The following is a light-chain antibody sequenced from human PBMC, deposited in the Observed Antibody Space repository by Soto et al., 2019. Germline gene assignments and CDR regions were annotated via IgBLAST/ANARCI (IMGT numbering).Light chain of an antibody. J-gene: IGKJ5*01. CDR2: GVY. Sequence: IVLTQSSATLSLSPGETATLSCKASEPIKTFYFGWYQHKPGQSPRLLINGVYTRATGIPDRFSGSGSGTDFTLTISRLEPEDFAVYYCQQYGSSRWTFGQGTRLEIK. V-gene: IGKV3-20*01. CDR1: EPIKTFY. CDR3: QQYGSSRWT.